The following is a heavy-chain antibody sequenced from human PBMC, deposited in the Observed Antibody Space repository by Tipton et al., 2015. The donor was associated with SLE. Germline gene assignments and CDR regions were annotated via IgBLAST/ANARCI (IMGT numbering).Heavy chain of an antibody. Sequence: TLSLTCTVSGYSISSGYYWGWIRQPPGKGLEWIGSIYHSGSTYYNPSLKSRVTISVDTSKNQFSLKLSSVTAADTAVYYCARGHLNYYGSGSSVDYWGQGTLVTVSS. CDR1: GYSISSGYY. V-gene: IGHV4-38-2*02. D-gene: IGHD3-10*01. J-gene: IGHJ4*02. CDR3: ARGHLNYYGSGSSVDY. CDR2: IYHSGST.